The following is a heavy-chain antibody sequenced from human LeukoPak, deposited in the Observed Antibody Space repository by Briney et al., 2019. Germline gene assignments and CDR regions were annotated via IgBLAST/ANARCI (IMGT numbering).Heavy chain of an antibody. D-gene: IGHD1-26*01. CDR2: ISAYNGNT. CDR3: ARAVKWELLRTSCFDY. J-gene: IGHJ4*02. Sequence: ASVKVFCKASGYTFTSYGISWVRQSPGQGLEWMGWISAYNGNTNYAQKLQGRVTMTTDTSTSTAYTELRSLRSDDTAVYYCARAVKWELLRTSCFDYWGQGTLVTVSS. V-gene: IGHV1-18*01. CDR1: GYTFTSYG.